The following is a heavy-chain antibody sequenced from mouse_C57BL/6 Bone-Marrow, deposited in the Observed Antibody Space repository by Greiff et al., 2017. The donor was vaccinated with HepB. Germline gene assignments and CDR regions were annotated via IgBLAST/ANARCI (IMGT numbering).Heavy chain of an antibody. V-gene: IGHV1-64*01. CDR3: ARPYGYYEAY. CDR2: IHPNSGST. Sequence: QVQLKQPGAELVKPGASVKLSCKASGYTFTSYWMHWVKQRPGQGLEWIGMIHPNSGSTNYNEKFKSKATLTVDKSSSTAYMQLSSLTSEDSAVYYCARPYGYYEAYWGQGTLVTVSA. J-gene: IGHJ3*01. D-gene: IGHD2-3*01. CDR1: GYTFTSYW.